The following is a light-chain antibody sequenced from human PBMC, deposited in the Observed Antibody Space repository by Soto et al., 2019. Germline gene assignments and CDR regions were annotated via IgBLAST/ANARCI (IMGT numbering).Light chain of an antibody. CDR3: SSYTSSSPCV. CDR1: SSDVGGYKY. CDR2: EVS. V-gene: IGLV2-14*01. Sequence: QSALTQPASVSGSPGQSITISCTGTSSDVGGYKYVSWYQQYPGKAPKLMMYEVSNRPSGVSNRFSGSKSGNTASLTISGLQAEDEADYYCSSYTSSSPCVFGTGTKVTLL. J-gene: IGLJ1*01.